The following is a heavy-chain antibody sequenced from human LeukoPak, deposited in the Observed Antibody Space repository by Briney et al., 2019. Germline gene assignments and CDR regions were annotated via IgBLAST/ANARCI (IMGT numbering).Heavy chain of an antibody. Sequence: GGSLRLSCAASGFTFSSYAMSWVRQAPGKGLEWVSAISGSGGSTYYADSVKGRFTTSRDNSKNTLYLQMNSLRAEDTAVYYRAKDHYFDYDSSGYYQTHAFDIWGQGTMVTVSS. V-gene: IGHV3-23*01. CDR1: GFTFSSYA. D-gene: IGHD3-22*01. J-gene: IGHJ3*02. CDR2: ISGSGGST. CDR3: AKDHYFDYDSSGYYQTHAFDI.